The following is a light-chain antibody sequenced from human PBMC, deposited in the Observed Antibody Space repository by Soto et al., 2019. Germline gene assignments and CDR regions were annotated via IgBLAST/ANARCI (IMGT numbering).Light chain of an antibody. V-gene: IGKV1-39*01. J-gene: IGKJ4*01. CDR1: QTISDY. Sequence: VHMTDAPPSLSASVFYRVTITFLASQTISDYLHWYQQKPGKAPTLLIYGSSSLQTGVPPRFSGSGSGTEFTLTISSLQPEDFGTYYCQQTYDSLVSFGGGTKVDIK. CDR2: GSS. CDR3: QQTYDSLVS.